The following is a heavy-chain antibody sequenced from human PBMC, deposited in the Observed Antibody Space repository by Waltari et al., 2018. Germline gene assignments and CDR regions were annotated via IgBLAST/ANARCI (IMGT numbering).Heavy chain of an antibody. CDR3: ARRPRYFGYD. J-gene: IGHJ4*02. D-gene: IGHD5-12*01. V-gene: IGHV4-34*01. Sequence: QVQLQQWGAGLLKPSETLSLTCAAYGGSFNAYYWSWIRQAPGKGLEWIGEINHSVTTYYNPSLKSRATISVDTSKNQFSLKMSSVTAADTAVYYCARRPRYFGYDWGQGTLVTVSS. CDR2: INHSVTT. CDR1: GGSFNAYY.